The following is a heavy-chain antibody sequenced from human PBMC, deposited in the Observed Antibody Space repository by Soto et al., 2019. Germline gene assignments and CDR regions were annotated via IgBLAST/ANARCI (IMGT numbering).Heavy chain of an antibody. Sequence: ASVKVSCKASGYTFTSYAMHWVRQAPGQRLEWMGWINAGNGNTNYAQKFQGWVTMTRDTSISTAYMELSRLRSDDTAVYYCARGRQTYYDILTGAYYYGMDVWGQGTTVTVSS. CDR3: ARGRQTYYDILTGAYYYGMDV. J-gene: IGHJ6*02. V-gene: IGHV1-3*01. CDR2: INAGNGNT. CDR1: GYTFTSYA. D-gene: IGHD3-9*01.